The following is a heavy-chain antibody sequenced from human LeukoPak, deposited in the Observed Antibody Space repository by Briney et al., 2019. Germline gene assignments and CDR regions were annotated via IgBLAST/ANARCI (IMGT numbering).Heavy chain of an antibody. J-gene: IGHJ4*02. CDR3: ARWDTVGGRNDN. CDR1: GYTFTSYD. Sequence: ASVKVSCKASGYTFTSYDINWVRQATGQGLEWMGWMNPNSGNTGYAQKFRGRVTMTTDTSTSTAYMELRSLRSDDTAVYYCARWDTVGGRNDNWGQGTLVTVSS. V-gene: IGHV1-8*01. CDR2: MNPNSGNT. D-gene: IGHD1-26*01.